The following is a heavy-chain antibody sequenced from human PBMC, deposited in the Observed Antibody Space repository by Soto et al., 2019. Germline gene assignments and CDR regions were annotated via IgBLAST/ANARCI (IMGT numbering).Heavy chain of an antibody. D-gene: IGHD5-18*01. V-gene: IGHV3-23*01. CDR2: ISGSDGST. Sequence: EVQLLESGGGLVQPGGSLRLSCAASGFTFNNYVKAWVRQAPGKGLEWVSGISGSDGSTVYADSMKGRFSISRDNSKNTLYLQVHSLRAGDTAVYYCVRVNFRGTQLWLEAFDYWGRGTLVSVSS. CDR3: VRVNFRGTQLWLEAFDY. J-gene: IGHJ4*02. CDR1: GFTFNNYV.